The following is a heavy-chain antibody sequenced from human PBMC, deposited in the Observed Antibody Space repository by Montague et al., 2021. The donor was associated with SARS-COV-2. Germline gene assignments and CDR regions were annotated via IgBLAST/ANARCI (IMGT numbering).Heavy chain of an antibody. CDR1: GGSISSGDYY. CDR3: ARADITIFGVVTHYDY. CDR2: IYYSGST. D-gene: IGHD3-3*01. V-gene: IGHV4-31*03. Sequence: TLSLTCTVSGGSISSGDYYWSWIRQHPGKGLEWIGYIYYSGSTYYNPSLKSRVTISVGTSKNQFSLKLSSVTAADTAVYYCARADITIFGVVTHYDYWGQGTLVTVST. J-gene: IGHJ4*02.